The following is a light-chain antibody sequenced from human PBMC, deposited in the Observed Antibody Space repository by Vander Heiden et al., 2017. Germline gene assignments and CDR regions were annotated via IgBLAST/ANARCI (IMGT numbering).Light chain of an antibody. V-gene: IGLV1-40*01. J-gene: IGLJ3*02. CDR1: SSNIGAGYD. CDR2: GNN. CDR3: QSYDISLSGWV. Sequence: QSVLTQPPSVSGAPGQGVTISCTGSSSNIGAGYDVHWFQQLPGTAPKLLIYGNNNRPSGVPDRFSGSKSGTSASLAITGLQAEDGADYYCQSYDISLSGWVFGGGTKVTVL.